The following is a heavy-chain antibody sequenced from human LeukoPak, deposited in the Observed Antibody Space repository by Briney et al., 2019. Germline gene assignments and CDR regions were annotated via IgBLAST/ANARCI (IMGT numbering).Heavy chain of an antibody. V-gene: IGHV3-23*01. CDR2: ISGSGGST. CDR3: AKDRLIVVVPAAMGGYFDY. Sequence: GGSLRLSCAASGFTFSSYAMSWVRQAPGKGLEWVSAISGSGGSTYYADSVKGRFTISRDNSKNTLYLQMNSLRAEDTAVHYCAKDRLIVVVPAAMGGYFDYWGQGTLVTVSS. J-gene: IGHJ4*02. D-gene: IGHD2-2*01. CDR1: GFTFSSYA.